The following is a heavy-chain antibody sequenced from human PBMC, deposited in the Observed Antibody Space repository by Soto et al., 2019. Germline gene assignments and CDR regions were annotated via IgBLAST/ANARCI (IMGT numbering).Heavy chain of an antibody. J-gene: IGHJ4*02. D-gene: IGHD3-16*01. CDR3: ASGGGYFEY. V-gene: IGHV4-30-4*01. CDR2: VHSIVST. Sequence: VQLQGSGPGLVKPSQTLSLTCTVSGGSIRTADYYWSWIRQPPGKGLEWIGFVHSIVSTYYSPSLMSRLTISVDTSKDQFSLRLRSVTAAEEAVYYCASGGGYFEYWDQGTLVTVSS. CDR1: GGSIRTADYY.